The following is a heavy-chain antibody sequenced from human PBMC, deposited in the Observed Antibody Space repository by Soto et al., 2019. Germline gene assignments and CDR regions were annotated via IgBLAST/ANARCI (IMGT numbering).Heavy chain of an antibody. Sequence: AASVKGSCKASGYNFTSYYMHWVRQAPGQGLEWMGIINPSGGSTSYAQKFQGRVTMTRDTSTSTVYMGLSSLRSEDTAVYYCARVRRSSGYYYGYWGQGTPVTVSS. V-gene: IGHV1-46*01. CDR3: ARVRRSSGYYYGY. CDR2: INPSGGST. D-gene: IGHD3-22*01. CDR1: GYNFTSYY. J-gene: IGHJ4*02.